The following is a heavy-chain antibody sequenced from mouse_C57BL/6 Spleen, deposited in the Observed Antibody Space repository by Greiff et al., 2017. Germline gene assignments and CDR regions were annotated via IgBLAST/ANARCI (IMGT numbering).Heavy chain of an antibody. Sequence: QVQLQQPGAELVKPGASVKLSCKASGYTFTSYRMHWVKQRPGRGLEWIGRFDPYSDGTKYNEKFKSKATLTVEKPSSTVYMQLSRLTSEDSAVYYCARRGNGSGWYFDVWGTGTTVTVSS. CDR2: FDPYSDGT. V-gene: IGHV1-72*01. CDR1: GYTFTSYR. J-gene: IGHJ1*03. D-gene: IGHD1-1*01. CDR3: ARRGNGSGWYFDV.